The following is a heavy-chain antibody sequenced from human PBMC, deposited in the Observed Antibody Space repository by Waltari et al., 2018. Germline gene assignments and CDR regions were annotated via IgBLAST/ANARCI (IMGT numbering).Heavy chain of an antibody. V-gene: IGHV3-23*01. J-gene: IGHJ6*02. CDR1: GFTFSSYA. CDR3: AKIGGVVGATFYYYYGMDV. Sequence: EVQLLESGGGLVQPGGSLRLSCAASGFTFSSYAMSWVRQAPGKGLEWVSAISGSGGSTYYADSVKGRFTISRDNSKNTLYLQMNSLRAEDTAVYYCAKIGGVVGATFYYYYGMDVWGQGTTVIVSS. CDR2: ISGSGGST. D-gene: IGHD1-26*01.